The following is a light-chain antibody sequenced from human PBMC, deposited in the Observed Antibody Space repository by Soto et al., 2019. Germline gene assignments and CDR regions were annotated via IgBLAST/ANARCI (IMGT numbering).Light chain of an antibody. CDR3: QQSYSSIT. V-gene: IGKV1-39*01. CDR2: AAS. J-gene: IGKJ5*01. CDR1: QSIYIY. Sequence: DIQMTQSPSSLSASIGDRVTITSRASQSIYIYLNWYQQKPGKAPKLLIYAASSSQRGVPSTLSGGGSGTVFTLTIRSLQPEDFATYYCQQSYSSITFGQGTRLEIK.